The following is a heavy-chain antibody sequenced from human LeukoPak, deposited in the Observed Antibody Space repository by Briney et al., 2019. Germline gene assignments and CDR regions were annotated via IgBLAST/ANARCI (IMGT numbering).Heavy chain of an antibody. CDR1: GGSISSYY. CDR2: IYYSGST. V-gene: IGHV4-59*01. CDR3: ARDLAGYGDFDY. J-gene: IGHJ4*02. D-gene: IGHD5-12*01. Sequence: PSETLSLTCTVSGGSISSYYWSWIRQPPGKGLEWIGYIYYSGSTNYNPSLKSRVTISVDTSKNQFSLKLSSVTAADTAVYYCARDLAGYGDFDYWGQGTLVTDSS.